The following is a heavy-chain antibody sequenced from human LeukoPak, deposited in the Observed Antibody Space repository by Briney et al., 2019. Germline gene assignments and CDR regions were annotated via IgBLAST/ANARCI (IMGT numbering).Heavy chain of an antibody. CDR3: AEDLMSRGY. CDR1: GFTFNNYA. Sequence: PGGSLRLSCAASGFTFNNYAMTWVRQAPGKGLEWVSAISGSGGSTYYADFVKGRFTISRDNSRNALYLQMNSLRAEDTAVYYCAEDLMSRGYWGQGTLVTVSS. CDR2: ISGSGGST. D-gene: IGHD3-10*01. V-gene: IGHV3-23*01. J-gene: IGHJ4*02.